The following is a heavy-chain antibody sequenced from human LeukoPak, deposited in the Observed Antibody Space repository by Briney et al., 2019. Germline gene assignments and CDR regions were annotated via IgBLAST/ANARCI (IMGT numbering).Heavy chain of an antibody. CDR3: AKGVGTAMVPHYFDY. D-gene: IGHD5-18*01. V-gene: IGHV3-23*01. J-gene: IGHJ4*02. CDR1: GFTFSSYA. CDR2: ISGSGGST. Sequence: GGSLRLSCAASGFTFSSYAMSWVRQAPGKGLEWVSGISGSGGSTYYADSVKGRFTISRDNSKNTLYLQMNSLRAEDTAVYYCAKGVGTAMVPHYFDYWGQGTLVTVSA.